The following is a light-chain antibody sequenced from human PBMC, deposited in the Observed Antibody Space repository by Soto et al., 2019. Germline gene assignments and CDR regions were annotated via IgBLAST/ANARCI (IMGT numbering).Light chain of an antibody. CDR1: SSNIVVDYY. J-gene: IGLJ2*01. Sequence: QSVLTQPASVSGSPGQRVTISCTGTSSNIVVDYYVHWYQQLPGTAPKLLIYGNSNRPSGVPDRFSGSKSGTSASLAIICLHAADEADYYCQSYDSSLSGSVFGGGTKLTVL. CDR3: QSYDSSLSGSV. V-gene: IGLV1-40*01. CDR2: GNS.